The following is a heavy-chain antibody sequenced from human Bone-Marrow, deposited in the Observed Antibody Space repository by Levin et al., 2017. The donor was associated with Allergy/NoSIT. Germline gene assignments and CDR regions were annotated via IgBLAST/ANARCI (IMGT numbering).Heavy chain of an antibody. CDR3: AREPASAFDM. J-gene: IGHJ3*02. Sequence: PGGSLRLSCAASGFTFSNYWMHWVRQAPGKGLVWVSRINIDGTSITYADSVKGRFTISRDNAKNTLFLQMNSLRVEDTGVYYCAREPASAFDMWGQGTMVSVSS. CDR2: INIDGTSI. CDR1: GFTFSNYW. D-gene: IGHD2-2*01. V-gene: IGHV3-74*01.